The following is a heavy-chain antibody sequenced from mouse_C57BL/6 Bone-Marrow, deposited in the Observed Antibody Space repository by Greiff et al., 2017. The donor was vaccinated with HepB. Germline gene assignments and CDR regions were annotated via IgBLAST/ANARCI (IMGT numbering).Heavy chain of an antibody. CDR1: GYSITSGYY. CDR3: ARLVTTGDYYAMDY. D-gene: IGHD2-2*01. J-gene: IGHJ4*01. CDR2: ISYDGSN. Sequence: EVKLQQSGPGLVKPSQSLSLTCSVTGYSITSGYYWNWIRQFPGNKLEWMGYISYDGSNNYHPSLKNRISITRDTSKNQFFLKLNSVTTEDTATYYCARLVTTGDYYAMDYWGQGTSVTVSS. V-gene: IGHV3-6*01.